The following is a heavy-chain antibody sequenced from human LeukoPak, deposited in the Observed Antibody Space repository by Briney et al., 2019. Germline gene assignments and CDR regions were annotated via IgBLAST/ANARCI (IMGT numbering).Heavy chain of an antibody. D-gene: IGHD4-17*01. CDR3: ARDLILYGYFDY. CDR2: ISYDGSNK. V-gene: IGHV3-30-3*01. J-gene: IGHJ4*02. Sequence: GSLRLPRSASGFTLSSFAMQWVRPAPGKGLEWVAVISYDGSNKYYADSVKGRFTISRDNSKNTLYLQMNSLRAEDTAVYYCARDLILYGYFDYWGQGTLVTVSS. CDR1: GFTLSSFA.